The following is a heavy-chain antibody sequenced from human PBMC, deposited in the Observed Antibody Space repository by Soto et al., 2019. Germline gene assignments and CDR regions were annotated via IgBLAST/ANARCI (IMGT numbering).Heavy chain of an antibody. CDR3: ARDSSGYYYLFDY. D-gene: IGHD3-22*01. J-gene: IGHJ4*02. CDR1: GDSISSYY. Sequence: QVQLQESGPGLVKPSETLSLTGTVSGDSISSYYWSWIRQPAGMGLEWIGRIYTGGSTNYNPSLKSRVTMSVETSKNQFSLRLSSVTAADTAVYYCARDSSGYYYLFDYWGQGTLVTVSS. V-gene: IGHV4-4*07. CDR2: IYTGGST.